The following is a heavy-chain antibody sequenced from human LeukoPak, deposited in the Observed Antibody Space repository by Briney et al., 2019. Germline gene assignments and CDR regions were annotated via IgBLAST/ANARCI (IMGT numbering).Heavy chain of an antibody. Sequence: SVKVSCKASGGTFSSYAISWVRQAPGQGLEWMGRIIPIFGTANYARKFQGRVTITTDESTSTAYMELSSLRSEDTAVYYCARAKGELRAFDIWGQGTMVTVSS. D-gene: IGHD1-26*01. J-gene: IGHJ3*02. CDR3: ARAKGELRAFDI. V-gene: IGHV1-69*05. CDR2: IIPIFGTA. CDR1: GGTFSSYA.